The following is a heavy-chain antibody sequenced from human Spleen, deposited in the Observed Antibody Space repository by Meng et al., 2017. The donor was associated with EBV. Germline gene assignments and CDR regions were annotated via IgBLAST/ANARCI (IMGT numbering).Heavy chain of an antibody. CDR1: VDGVPSNSAA. CDR3: ARDKGIAVPGTQGVIDAFDS. CDR2: TYYRSKWYN. D-gene: IGHD6-19*01. Sequence: QVQLQQSGPGLVKPSQTLSPTCAIPVDGVPSNSAAWNWIRQSPSRGLEWLGRTYYRSKWYNDYAVYVKSRITINSDTSKNQFSLQLHSVTPEDTAVYYCARDKGIAVPGTQGVIDAFDSWGQGTKVTVSS. V-gene: IGHV6-1*01. J-gene: IGHJ3*02.